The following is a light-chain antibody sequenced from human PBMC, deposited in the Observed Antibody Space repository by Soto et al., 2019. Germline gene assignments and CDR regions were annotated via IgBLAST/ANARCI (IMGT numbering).Light chain of an antibody. CDR1: QSISSW. Sequence: DIQMTQSPSTLSASVGDRVTITCRASQSISSWLAWYQQKPGKAPKLLIYKASSLESGVPSRFSGSGSGTKFTLTISSLQPDDFATYYCQQYNSYSQTFGQGTKVEI. CDR2: KAS. J-gene: IGKJ1*01. V-gene: IGKV1-5*03. CDR3: QQYNSYSQT.